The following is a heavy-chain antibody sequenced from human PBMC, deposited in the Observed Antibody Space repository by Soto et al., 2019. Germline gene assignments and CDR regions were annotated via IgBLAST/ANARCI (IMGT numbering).Heavy chain of an antibody. CDR2: ISYDGSNK. J-gene: IGHJ1*01. Sequence: GGSLRLSCAASGFTFSSYAMHWVRQAPGKGLEWEAVISYDGSNKYYADSVKGRFTIPRDNSKNTLYLQMNSLRAEDTAVYYCARPLDSALFYSSSWYGYFQHWGQGTLVTVSS. CDR3: ARPLDSALFYSSSWYGYFQH. CDR1: GFTFSSYA. V-gene: IGHV3-30*04. D-gene: IGHD6-13*01.